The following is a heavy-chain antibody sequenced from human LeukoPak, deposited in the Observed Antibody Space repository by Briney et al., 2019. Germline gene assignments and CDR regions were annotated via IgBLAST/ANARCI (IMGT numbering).Heavy chain of an antibody. CDR1: GFTFSSYS. V-gene: IGHV3-21*01. CDR3: ARGARGWFDP. J-gene: IGHJ5*02. CDR2: ISSSSSYI. Sequence: PGGSLRLSCAASGFTFSSYSMNWVRQAPGKGLEWVSSISSSSSYIYYADSVKGRCTISRDNAKNSLYLQMNSLRAEDTAVYYCARGARGWFDPWGQGTLVTVSS.